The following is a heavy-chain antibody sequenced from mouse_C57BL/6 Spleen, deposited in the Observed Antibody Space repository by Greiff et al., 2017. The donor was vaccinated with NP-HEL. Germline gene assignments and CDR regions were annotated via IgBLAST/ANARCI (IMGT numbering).Heavy chain of an antibody. CDR1: GFSLSTFGMG. V-gene: IGHV8-8*01. Sequence: QVTLKVSGPGILQPSQTLSLTCSFSGFSLSTFGMGVGWIRQPSGKGLEWLAHIWWDDDKYYNPALKSRLTISKDTSKNQVFLKIANVDTADTATYYCARIGGTTAYYFDYWGQGTTLTVSS. CDR3: ARIGGTTAYYFDY. D-gene: IGHD1-2*01. J-gene: IGHJ2*01. CDR2: IWWDDDK.